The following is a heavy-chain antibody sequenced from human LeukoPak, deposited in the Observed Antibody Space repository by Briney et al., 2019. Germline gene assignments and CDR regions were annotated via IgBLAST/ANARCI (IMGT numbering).Heavy chain of an antibody. CDR3: ASFGGYSGYDPYGMDV. J-gene: IGHJ6*02. V-gene: IGHV3-74*01. CDR2: INSDGSGT. CDR1: GFTFSSYW. D-gene: IGHD5-12*01. Sequence: GGSLRLSCAASGFTFSSYWMHWVRQAPGKGLVWVSRINSDGSGTSYADSVKGRFTISRDNAKNTLYLQMNSLRAEDTAVYYCASFGGYSGYDPYGMDVWGQGTTVTVSS.